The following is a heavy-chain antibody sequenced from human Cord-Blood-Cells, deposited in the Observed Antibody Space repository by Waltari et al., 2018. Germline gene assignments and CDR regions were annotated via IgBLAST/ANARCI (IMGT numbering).Heavy chain of an antibody. CDR1: GGSISSHY. J-gene: IGHJ3*02. V-gene: IGHV4-59*11. CDR2: IYYSGST. D-gene: IGHD1-26*01. Sequence: QVQLQESGPGLVKPSETLSLTCTVSGGSISSHYWSWIRQPPGKGLEWIGYIYYSGSTNYNPPLKSRVTRSVDTSKNQFSLKLSSVTAADTAVYYCARDSPAVAHYSAFDIWGQGTMVTVSS. CDR3: ARDSPAVAHYSAFDI.